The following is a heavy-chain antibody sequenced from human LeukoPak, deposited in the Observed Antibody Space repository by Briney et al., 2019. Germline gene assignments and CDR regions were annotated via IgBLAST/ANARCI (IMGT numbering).Heavy chain of an antibody. D-gene: IGHD6-13*01. Sequence: GASVKVSCKASGYTFTSYGISWVRQAPGQGLEWMGWISAYNGNTNYAQKLQGRVTMTTDTSTSTAYMELRSLRSDDTAVYYCARGKIRIAAAGIISRYGMDVWGQGTTVTVSS. V-gene: IGHV1-18*01. J-gene: IGHJ6*02. CDR2: ISAYNGNT. CDR3: ARGKIRIAAAGIISRYGMDV. CDR1: GYTFTSYG.